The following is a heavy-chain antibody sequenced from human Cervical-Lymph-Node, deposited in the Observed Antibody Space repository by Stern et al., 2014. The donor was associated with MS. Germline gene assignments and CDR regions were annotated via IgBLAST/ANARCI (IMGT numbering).Heavy chain of an antibody. CDR1: GYTFTSYA. CDR2: INAGNGNT. CDR3: ARGRIYGDYER. D-gene: IGHD4-17*01. V-gene: IGHV1-3*01. Sequence: DQLVESGAEVKKPGASAKVSCKASGYTFTSYAMHWVRQAPGPRLAWMGRINAGNGNTNYSRKFQGRVTITRDTSASTAYMELSSLRSEDTAVYYCARGRIYGDYERWGQGTLVTVSS. J-gene: IGHJ4*02.